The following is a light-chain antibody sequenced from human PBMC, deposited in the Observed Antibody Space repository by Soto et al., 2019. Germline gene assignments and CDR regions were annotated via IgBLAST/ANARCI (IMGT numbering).Light chain of an antibody. CDR3: QHYGSTLWT. J-gene: IGKJ1*01. Sequence: EIVLTQSPVTLSLSPGERATLSCRASQSVASSYLAWYQQKPGQAPRLLIYGASSRATGIPDRFSGSGSGTDFTLTISRLEPEDVAVYYCQHYGSTLWTFGQGTKVDIK. V-gene: IGKV3-20*01. CDR1: QSVASSY. CDR2: GAS.